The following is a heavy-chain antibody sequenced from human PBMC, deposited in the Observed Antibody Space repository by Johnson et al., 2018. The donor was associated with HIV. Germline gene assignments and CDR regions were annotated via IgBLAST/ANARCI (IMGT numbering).Heavy chain of an antibody. CDR1: GFNVSSNY. CDR2: ISYDGSNK. D-gene: IGHD1/OR15-1a*01. CDR3: SRDLGHWDSPRSAFDI. V-gene: IGHV3-30*03. J-gene: IGHJ3*02. Sequence: QVQLVESGGGLVQPGGSLRLSCAASGFNVSSNYMSWVRQAPGKGLEWVAAISYDGSNKYYADSVKGRFTISRDNSKNTLDLQVNSLRAADTAVYYCSRDLGHWDSPRSAFDIWGQGTMVTVSS.